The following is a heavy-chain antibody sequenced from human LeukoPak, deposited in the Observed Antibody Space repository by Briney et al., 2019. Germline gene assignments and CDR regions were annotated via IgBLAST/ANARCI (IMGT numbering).Heavy chain of an antibody. Sequence: SETLSLTCTVSGGSFSSGGYCWSWIRQHPGKGLEWIGYIYYSGSTYYNPSLKSRVTISVDTSKNQFSLKLSSVTATDTAVYYCARGEVRGYYMSPVDYWGQGTLVTVSS. D-gene: IGHD3-3*01. CDR1: GGSFSSGGYC. CDR3: ARGEVRGYYMSPVDY. CDR2: IYYSGST. J-gene: IGHJ4*02. V-gene: IGHV4-31*03.